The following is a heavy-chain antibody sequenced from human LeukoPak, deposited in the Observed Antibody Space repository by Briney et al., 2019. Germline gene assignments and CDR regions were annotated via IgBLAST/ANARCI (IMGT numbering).Heavy chain of an antibody. CDR1: GYTFTTYA. J-gene: IGHJ4*02. CDR2: ITPSGGT. CDR3: ARDRYGDGFAHFDY. D-gene: IGHD5-24*01. Sequence: GASVKVSCKASGYTFTTYAMHWVRQAPGQGLEWMGWITPSGGTNYPQKFQGRVAITRDTSITTAYMDLSRLTSDDTAVHYCARDRYGDGFAHFDYWGQGALVTVSS. V-gene: IGHV1-2*02.